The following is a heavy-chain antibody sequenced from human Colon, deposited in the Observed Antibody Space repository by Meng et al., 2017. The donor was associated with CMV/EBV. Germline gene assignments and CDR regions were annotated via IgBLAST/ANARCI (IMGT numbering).Heavy chain of an antibody. CDR1: GYTFTGYL. V-gene: IGHV1-2*02. J-gene: IGHJ4*02. CDR2: INPYSGDT. D-gene: IGHD3-3*01. CDR3: GTFGGDFDY. Sequence: QVPLWQSGAEMREPGASGKVSCKASGYTFTGYLIHWVRQAPGQGLEWMGWINPYSGDTIYAQKFEVGVTMTRDASITTAYLELSSLKSDDTAVYYCGTFGGDFDYWGQGTLVTVSS.